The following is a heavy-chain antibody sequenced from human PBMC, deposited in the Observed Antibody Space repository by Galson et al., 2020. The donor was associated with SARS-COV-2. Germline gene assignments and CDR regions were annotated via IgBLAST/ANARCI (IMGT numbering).Heavy chain of an antibody. V-gene: IGHV3-11*06. CDR1: GFTFSDYY. CDR3: ARTGTPHYYYSYYMDV. J-gene: IGHJ6*03. D-gene: IGHD6-13*01. CDR2: ISSSSSYT. Sequence: GGSLRLSCAASGFTFSDYYMSWIRQAPGKGLEWVSYISSSSSYTNYADSVKGRFTISRDNAKNSLYLQMNSLRAEDTAVYYCARTGTPHYYYSYYMDVWGKGTTVTVSS.